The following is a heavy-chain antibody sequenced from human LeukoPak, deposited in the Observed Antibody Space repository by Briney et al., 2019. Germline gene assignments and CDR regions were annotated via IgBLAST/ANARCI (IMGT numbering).Heavy chain of an antibody. D-gene: IGHD6-13*01. Sequence: GGSLRLSCAASGFTFSSYAMHWVRQAPGKGLEWVAVISYDGSNKYYADSVKGRFTISRDNAKNSLYLQMNSLRAEDTAVYYCAAAGKDGMDVWGQGTTVTVSS. J-gene: IGHJ6*02. CDR2: ISYDGSNK. CDR3: AAAGKDGMDV. CDR1: GFTFSSYA. V-gene: IGHV3-30-3*01.